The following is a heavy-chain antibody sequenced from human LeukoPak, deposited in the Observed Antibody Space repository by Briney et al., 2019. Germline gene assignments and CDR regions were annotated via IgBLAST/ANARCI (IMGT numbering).Heavy chain of an antibody. J-gene: IGHJ6*03. CDR3: ARDRSSSWSYYYYYMDV. CDR1: GFTFSSYG. Sequence: GGSLRLSCAASGFTFSSYGMHWVRQAPGKGLEWVAFIRYDGSNKYYADSVKGRFTISRDNSKNTLYLQMNSLRAEDTAVYYCARDRSSSWSYYYYYMDVWGKGTTVTISS. D-gene: IGHD6-13*01. CDR2: IRYDGSNK. V-gene: IGHV3-30*02.